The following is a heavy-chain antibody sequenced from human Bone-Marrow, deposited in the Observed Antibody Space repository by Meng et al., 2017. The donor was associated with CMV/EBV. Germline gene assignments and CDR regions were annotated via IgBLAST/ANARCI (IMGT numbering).Heavy chain of an antibody. CDR1: GGSISSSNW. D-gene: IGHD3-9*01. J-gene: IGHJ4*02. V-gene: IGHV4-4*02. CDR3: ARVKHIGILTGSRYFDY. CDR2: IYYSGST. Sequence: SETLSLTCAVSGGSISSSNWWSWVRQPPGKGLEWIGYIYYSGSTYYNPSLKSRVTISVDTSKNQFSLKLSSVTAADTAVYYCARVKHIGILTGSRYFDYWGQGILVTVSS.